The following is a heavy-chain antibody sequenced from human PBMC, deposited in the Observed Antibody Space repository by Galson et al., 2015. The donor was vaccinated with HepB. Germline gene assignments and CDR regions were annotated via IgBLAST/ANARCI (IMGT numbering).Heavy chain of an antibody. Sequence: SLRLSCAASGFTFSTYVMHWVRQAPGKGLEWVALISYDGNTKYNADSVKGRFTIYRDNSKNTLYLQMDSLTAEDTALYFCARGFHNGWPNYYFDNWGQGSLVTVSS. V-gene: IGHV3-30-3*01. CDR1: GFTFSTYV. D-gene: IGHD6-19*01. J-gene: IGHJ4*02. CDR3: ARGFHNGWPNYYFDN. CDR2: ISYDGNTK.